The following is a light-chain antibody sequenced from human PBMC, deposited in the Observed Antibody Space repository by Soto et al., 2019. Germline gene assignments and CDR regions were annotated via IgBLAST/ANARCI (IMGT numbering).Light chain of an antibody. Sequence: QSVLTQPASVSGSPGQSITISYTGTSSDVGTYNLVSWYQQHPGNAPKLMIYEGNKRPSGVSNRFSGSKSGNTASLTISGLQAEDEGDYYCSSYVGSGTYVVFGGGTKLIVL. CDR1: SSDVGTYNL. CDR3: SSYVGSGTYVV. CDR2: EGN. V-gene: IGLV2-23*01. J-gene: IGLJ2*01.